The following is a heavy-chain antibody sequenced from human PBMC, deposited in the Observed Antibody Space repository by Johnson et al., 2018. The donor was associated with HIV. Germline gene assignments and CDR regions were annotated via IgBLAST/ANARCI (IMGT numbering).Heavy chain of an antibody. V-gene: IGHV3-13*01. CDR3: ARDVQVGYGGALDI. CDR2: IGTAGDT. D-gene: IGHD5-12*01. CDR1: GFSFSNYD. J-gene: IGHJ3*02. Sequence: VQLVESGGGLVQPGGSLRLSCAASGFSFSNYDMHWVRQATGKGLEWISLIGTAGDTYYPDSVKGRFTVSRENARNSLYLQMNSLRAGDTAVYYCARDVQVGYGGALDIWGQGTMVTVSS.